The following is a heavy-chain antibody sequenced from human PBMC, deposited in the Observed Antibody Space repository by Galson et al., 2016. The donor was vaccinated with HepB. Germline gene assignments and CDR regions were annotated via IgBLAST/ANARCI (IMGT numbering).Heavy chain of an antibody. Sequence: QSGAEVKKPGDSVMISCKGSGYSFTNYWIGWVRQMPGKGLEWLGIIYPGDSDTRYSPFFEGQLTISADKSTNTAYLQWSNLKASDTAIYYCARRDNYYGLGSYMFDYWGRGTLVTVSS. CDR2: IYPGDSDT. J-gene: IGHJ4*02. V-gene: IGHV5-51*01. CDR1: GYSFTNYW. CDR3: ARRDNYYGLGSYMFDY. D-gene: IGHD3-10*01.